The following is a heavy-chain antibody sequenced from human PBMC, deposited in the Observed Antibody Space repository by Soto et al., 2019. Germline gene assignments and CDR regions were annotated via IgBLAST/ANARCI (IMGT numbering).Heavy chain of an antibody. Sequence: EVQLLESGGGLVQPGGSLRLSCAASGFPFTAYTMSWVRQAPGKGLEWVSGISASGGGTFYADSVNGRFTISRDNSKNTLFLQMSSLRAEDTAVYYCTKDQAGETMLTTFDYWGQGTLVTVSS. V-gene: IGHV3-23*01. CDR2: ISASGGGT. J-gene: IGHJ4*02. D-gene: IGHD4-17*01. CDR3: TKDQAGETMLTTFDY. CDR1: GFPFTAYT.